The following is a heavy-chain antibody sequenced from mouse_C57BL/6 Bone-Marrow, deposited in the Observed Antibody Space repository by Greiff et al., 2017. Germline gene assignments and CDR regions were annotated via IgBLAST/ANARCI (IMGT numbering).Heavy chain of an antibody. J-gene: IGHJ3*01. V-gene: IGHV3-1*01. CDR1: GYSITSGYD. D-gene: IGHD2-4*01. CDR2: ISYSGST. Sequence: EVQGVESGPGMVKPSQSLSLTCTVTGYSITSGYDWHWLRHFPGNKLEWMGYISYSGSTNYNPSLKSRISITHDKSKNHFFLKLNSVTTEDTATYYCARGRYDYSWFAYWGQGTLVTVSA. CDR3: ARGRYDYSWFAY.